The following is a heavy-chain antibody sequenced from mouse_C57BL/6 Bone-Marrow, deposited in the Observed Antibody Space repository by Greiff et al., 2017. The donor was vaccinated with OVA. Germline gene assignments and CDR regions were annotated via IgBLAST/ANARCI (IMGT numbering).Heavy chain of an antibody. CDR3: ASFYYFFAY. Sequence: EVQLQQSGPELVKPGASVKISCKASGYTFTDYYMNWVKQSHGKSLEWIGDINPNNGGTSYNQKFKGKATLTVDKSSSTAYMEHRSLTSEDSAVYYCASFYYFFAYWGQGTLVTVSA. CDR1: GYTFTDYY. J-gene: IGHJ3*01. V-gene: IGHV1-26*01. D-gene: IGHD1-1*01. CDR2: INPNNGGT.